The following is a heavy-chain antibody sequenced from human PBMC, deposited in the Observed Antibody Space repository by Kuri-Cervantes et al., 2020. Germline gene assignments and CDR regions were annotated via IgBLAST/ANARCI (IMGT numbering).Heavy chain of an antibody. Sequence: GGSLRLSCAASGFTVSSYAMHWVRQAPGKGLEWVAVISYDGSNKYYADSVKGRFTISRDNSKNTLYLQMNSLRAEDTAVYYCARRGLGYCSSTSCDYFDYWGLGTLVTVSS. CDR1: GFTVSSYA. CDR2: ISYDGSNK. V-gene: IGHV3-30-3*01. J-gene: IGHJ4*02. D-gene: IGHD2-2*01. CDR3: ARRGLGYCSSTSCDYFDY.